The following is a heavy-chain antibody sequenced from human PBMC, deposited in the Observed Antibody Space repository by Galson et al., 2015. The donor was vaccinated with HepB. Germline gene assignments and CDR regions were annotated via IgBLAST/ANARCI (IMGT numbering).Heavy chain of an antibody. CDR2: ISYDGSNK. Sequence: SLRLSCAASGFTVSSNYMNWVRQAPGKGLEWVAVISYDGSNKYYADSVKGRFTISRDNSKNTLYLQMNSLRAEDTAVYYCARDLFSIAMTGTSYYWGQGTLVTVCS. D-gene: IGHD6-19*01. CDR1: GFTVSSNY. CDR3: ARDLFSIAMTGTSYY. J-gene: IGHJ4*02. V-gene: IGHV3-30-3*01.